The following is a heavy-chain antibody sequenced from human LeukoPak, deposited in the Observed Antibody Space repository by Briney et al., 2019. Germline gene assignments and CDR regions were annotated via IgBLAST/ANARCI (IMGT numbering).Heavy chain of an antibody. J-gene: IGHJ4*02. CDR2: INPNSGGT. CDR3: ARDRSGSSWYGRDY. Sequence: GASVKVSCKTSGYSFIDYYIHWVRQAPGQGLEWMGWINPNSGGTNYAQKFQGRVTMTRDTSISTAYMELSRLRSDDTAVYYCARDRSGSSWYGRDYWGQGTLVTVSS. V-gene: IGHV1-2*02. D-gene: IGHD6-13*01. CDR1: GYSFIDYY.